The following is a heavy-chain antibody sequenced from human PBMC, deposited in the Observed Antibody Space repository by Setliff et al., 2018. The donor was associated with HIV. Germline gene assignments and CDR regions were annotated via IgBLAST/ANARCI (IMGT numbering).Heavy chain of an antibody. J-gene: IGHJ3*02. D-gene: IGHD3-22*01. V-gene: IGHV1-69*10. Sequence: ASVKVSCKASGGTFSSYAISWVRQAPGQGLEWMGGIIPILGIANYAQKFQGRVTITTDESTSTAYMELSSLRSEDTAVYYCASDYYDSSGYPQGAFDIWGQGTMVTVSS. CDR1: GGTFSSYA. CDR2: IIPILGIA. CDR3: ASDYYDSSGYPQGAFDI.